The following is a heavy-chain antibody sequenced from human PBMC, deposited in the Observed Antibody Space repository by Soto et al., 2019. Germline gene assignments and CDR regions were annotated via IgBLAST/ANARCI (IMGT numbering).Heavy chain of an antibody. CDR2: ISVHNGNT. D-gene: IGHD3-3*01. CDR3: ARVYDFWSGYSNPFDY. Sequence: QVQLVQSGAEVKKPGASVKVSCKASGYTFTSYGISWVRQAPGQGLEWMGWISVHNGNTNYPQILQGRVTMTTDTSTRTVYMELRSLRSDDTAVYYCARVYDFWSGYSNPFDYWGQGTLVTVSS. J-gene: IGHJ4*02. V-gene: IGHV1-18*01. CDR1: GYTFTSYG.